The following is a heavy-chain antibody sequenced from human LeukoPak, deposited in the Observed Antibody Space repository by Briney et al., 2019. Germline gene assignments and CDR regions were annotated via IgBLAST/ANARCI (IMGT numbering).Heavy chain of an antibody. V-gene: IGHV3-23*01. CDR3: ARGPDGGRYSSSWVDY. CDR1: GFTFSSYA. J-gene: IGHJ4*02. D-gene: IGHD6-13*01. Sequence: PGGSLRLSCAASGFTFSSYAMSWVRQASGKGLEWVSAISYSGYSTYYADSVKGRFTISRDNSKNTLYLQMNSLRAEDTAVYYCARGPDGGRYSSSWVDYWGQGTLVTVSS. CDR2: ISYSGYST.